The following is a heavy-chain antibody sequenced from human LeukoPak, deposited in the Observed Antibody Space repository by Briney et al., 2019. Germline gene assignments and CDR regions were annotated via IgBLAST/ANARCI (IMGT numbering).Heavy chain of an antibody. CDR3: AKEGTYYDILTGYQYFDY. CDR1: GFTFSSYS. CDR2: ISSSSSTI. D-gene: IGHD3-9*01. J-gene: IGHJ4*02. V-gene: IGHV3-48*04. Sequence: PGGSLRLSCAASGFTFSSYSMNWVRQAPGKGLEWGSYISSSSSTIYYADSVKGRFTISRDNAKNSLYLQMNSLRAEDTAVYYCAKEGTYYDILTGYQYFDYWGQGTLVTVSS.